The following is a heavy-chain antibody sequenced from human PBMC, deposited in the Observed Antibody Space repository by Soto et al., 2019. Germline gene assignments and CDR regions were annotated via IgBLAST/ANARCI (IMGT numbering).Heavy chain of an antibody. V-gene: IGHV3-33*01. CDR1: GFTFSSYG. J-gene: IGHJ6*02. CDR2: IWYDGSNK. Sequence: QVQLVESGGGVVQPGRSLRLSCAASGFTFSSYGMHWVRQAPGKGLEWVAVIWYDGSNKYYADSVKGRFTISRDNSKNTLYLQMNSLRAEDTAVYYCARMVRGPYYYYGRDVWGQGTTVTVSS. CDR3: ARMVRGPYYYYGRDV. D-gene: IGHD3-10*01.